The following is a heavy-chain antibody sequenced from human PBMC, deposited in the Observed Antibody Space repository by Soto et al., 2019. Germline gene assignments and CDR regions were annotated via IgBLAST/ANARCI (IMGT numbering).Heavy chain of an antibody. D-gene: IGHD3-3*01. CDR3: PPDLRTYYYFWSGYSALDY. V-gene: IGHV1-58*01. Sequence: SSVKVSCKASGFTFTRPPVQSVRLALGRTQPWIGWIVVGSGNTNYAQKFQARVTIPRDMSTSTAYMELSSLRSEDTAVYYRPPDLRTYYYFWSGYSALDYWGQGILPTVSS. J-gene: IGHJ4*02. CDR2: IVVGSGNT. CDR1: GFTFTRPP.